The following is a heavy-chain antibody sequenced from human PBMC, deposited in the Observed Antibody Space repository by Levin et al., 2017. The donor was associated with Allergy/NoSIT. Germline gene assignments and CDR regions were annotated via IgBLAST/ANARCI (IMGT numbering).Heavy chain of an antibody. CDR2: ISYDGSNK. J-gene: IGHJ5*02. V-gene: IGHV3-30*18. CDR1: GFTFSSYG. CDR3: AKVALGFNWFDP. Sequence: PGGSLRLSCAASGFTFSSYGMHWVRQAPGKGLEWVAVISYDGSNKYYADSVKGRFTISRDNSKNTLYLQMNSLRAEDTAVYYCAKVALGFNWFDPWGQGTLVTVSS. D-gene: IGHD6-25*01.